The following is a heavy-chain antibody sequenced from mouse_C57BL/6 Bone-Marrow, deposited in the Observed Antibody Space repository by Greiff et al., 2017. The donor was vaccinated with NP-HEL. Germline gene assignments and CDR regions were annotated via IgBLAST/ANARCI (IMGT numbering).Heavy chain of an antibody. J-gene: IGHJ1*03. V-gene: IGHV7-3*01. CDR1: GFTFTDYY. CDR2: IRNKANGYTT. CDR3: ARYRDGGWYFDV. D-gene: IGHD3-3*01. Sequence: EVQLVESGGGLVQPGGSLSLSCAASGFTFTDYYMSWVRQPPGQALEWLGFIRNKANGYTTEYSASVKGRFTISRDNSQSILYLQMNALRAEDSATYYCARYRDGGWYFDVWGTGTTVTVSS.